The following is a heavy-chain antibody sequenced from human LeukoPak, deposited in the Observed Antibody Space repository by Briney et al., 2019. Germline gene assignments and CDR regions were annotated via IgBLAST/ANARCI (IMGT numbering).Heavy chain of an antibody. D-gene: IGHD4-17*01. CDR1: GFTFSNYT. J-gene: IGHJ5*02. CDR2: ISYDGSDK. Sequence: GRSLRLSCAASGFTFSNYTMHWVRQAPGKGLEWVAIISYDGSDKYYADSVKARFTISRDTSKNRLYLQMNSPRAEDTAIYYCAKDRGDYTNWFDPWGQGTLVTVSS. V-gene: IGHV3-30*04. CDR3: AKDRGDYTNWFDP.